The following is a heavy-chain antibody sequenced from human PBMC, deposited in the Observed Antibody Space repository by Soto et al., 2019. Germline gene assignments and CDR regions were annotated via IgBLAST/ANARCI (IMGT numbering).Heavy chain of an antibody. D-gene: IGHD3-9*01. V-gene: IGHV3-11*01. J-gene: IGHJ4*02. CDR1: GFTFSDYY. Sequence: GGSLRLSCAASGFTFSDYYMSWIRQAPGKGLEWVSYISSSGSTIYYADSVKGRFTISRDNAKNSLYLQMNSLRAEDTAVYYCARDVIGTILASPIDYWGQGTLVTVSS. CDR3: ARDVIGTILASPIDY. CDR2: ISSSGSTI.